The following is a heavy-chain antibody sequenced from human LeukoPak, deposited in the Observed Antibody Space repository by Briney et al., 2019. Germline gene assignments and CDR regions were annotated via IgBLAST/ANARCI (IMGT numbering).Heavy chain of an antibody. CDR2: ISGSGGST. Sequence: GGSLRLSCAASGFTFSSYAMSWVRQAPGKGLEWVSAISGSGGSTYYADSVKGRFTISRDDSKNTLYLQMNSLRAEDTAVYYCAKEGHSSGWLGYIDYWGQGTLVTVSS. J-gene: IGHJ4*02. CDR3: AKEGHSSGWLGYIDY. D-gene: IGHD6-19*01. CDR1: GFTFSSYA. V-gene: IGHV3-23*01.